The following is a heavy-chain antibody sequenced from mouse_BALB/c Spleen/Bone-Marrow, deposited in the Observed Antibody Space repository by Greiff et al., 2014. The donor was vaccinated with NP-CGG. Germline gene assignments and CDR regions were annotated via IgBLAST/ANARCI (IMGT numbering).Heavy chain of an antibody. Sequence: VQLVESGAELAKPGASVKLSCKASGYTFTSYYMYWVKQRPGQGLEWIGEINPSNGGTNFNEKFKSKATLTVDKSSSTAYMQLSSLTSEDSAVYYCTRSYYGNYFDVWGAGTTVTVSS. J-gene: IGHJ1*01. CDR2: INPSNGGT. CDR1: GYTFTSYY. D-gene: IGHD2-1*01. V-gene: IGHV1S81*02. CDR3: TRSYYGNYFDV.